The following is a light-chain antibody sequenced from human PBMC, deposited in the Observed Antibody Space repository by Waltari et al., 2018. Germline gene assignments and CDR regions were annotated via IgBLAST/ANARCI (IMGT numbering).Light chain of an antibody. V-gene: IGKV1-39*01. CDR3: QQSYTTPRAYKNPRT. CDR1: ESIGKR. J-gene: IGKJ1*01. CDR2: AAS. Sequence: DIQMTQSPSSPPAHVGDRVSIPCRASESIGKRLTWYQQRPGKAPKLLIYAASTLASGVPSRFTGSGSGTDFTLTISSLQPEGFATYYCQQSYTTPRAYKNPRTFGQGTQVEI.